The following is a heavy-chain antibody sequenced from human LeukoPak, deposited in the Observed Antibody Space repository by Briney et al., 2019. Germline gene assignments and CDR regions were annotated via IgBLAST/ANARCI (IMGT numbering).Heavy chain of an antibody. D-gene: IGHD3-3*01. Sequence: SETLSLTCAVSGGSISSSNWWSWVRQPPGKGLEWIGEIYHSGSTNYNPSLKSRVTISVDKSNNQFSLRLSSVTAADTAVYYCASKLYDGARTFDYWGQGTLVTVSS. V-gene: IGHV4-4*02. J-gene: IGHJ4*02. CDR3: ASKLYDGARTFDY. CDR1: GGSISSSNW. CDR2: IYHSGST.